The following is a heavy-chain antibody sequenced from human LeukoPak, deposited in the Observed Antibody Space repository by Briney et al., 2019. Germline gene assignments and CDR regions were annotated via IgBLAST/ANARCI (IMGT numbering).Heavy chain of an antibody. Sequence: GASVKVSCKGSGYTFTSYGISCVRQAPGQGLEWMRWISAYNGNTNYAQKLQGRVTMTTDTSTSTAYMELRSLRSDDTAVYYCARDRVAAAGTDFQHWGQGTLVTVSS. CDR3: ARDRVAAAGTDFQH. J-gene: IGHJ1*01. V-gene: IGHV1-18*01. CDR2: ISAYNGNT. CDR1: GYTFTSYG. D-gene: IGHD6-13*01.